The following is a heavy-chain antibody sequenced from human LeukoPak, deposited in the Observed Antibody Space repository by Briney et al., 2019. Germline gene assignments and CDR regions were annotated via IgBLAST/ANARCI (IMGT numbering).Heavy chain of an antibody. J-gene: IGHJ6*03. CDR3: ARDQGDGQKSYYMDV. Sequence: ASVKVSCKASGGTFSSYAISWVRQAPGQGLEWMGGIIPIFGTTNYARKFQGRVTITADESTSTAYMELSSLRSEDTAVYYCARDQGDGQKSYYMDVWGKGTTVTVSS. CDR2: IIPIFGTT. D-gene: IGHD5-24*01. CDR1: GGTFSSYA. V-gene: IGHV1-69*13.